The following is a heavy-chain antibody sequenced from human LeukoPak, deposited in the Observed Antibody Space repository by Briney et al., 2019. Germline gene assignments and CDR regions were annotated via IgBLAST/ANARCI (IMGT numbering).Heavy chain of an antibody. CDR3: ARLGSYVISGYYYYMDV. J-gene: IGHJ6*03. CDR1: GGSFSGYY. CDR2: INHSGST. Sequence: SETLSLTCAVYGGSFSGYYWSWIRQPPGKGLEWIGEINHSGSTNYNPSLKSRVTISVDTSKNQFSLKLSSVTAADTAVYYCARLGSYVISGYYYYMDVWGKGTTVTISS. D-gene: IGHD1-26*01. V-gene: IGHV4-34*01.